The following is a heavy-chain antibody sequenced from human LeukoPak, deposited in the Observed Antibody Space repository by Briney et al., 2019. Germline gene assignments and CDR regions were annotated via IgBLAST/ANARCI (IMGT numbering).Heavy chain of an antibody. CDR1: GFTFSSYA. J-gene: IGHJ6*03. Sequence: GGSLRLSCAASGFTFSSYAMHWVRQAPGKGLEWVAVISYDGSNKYYADSVKGRFTISRDNSKNTLYLQMNSLRAEDTAVYYCARGRGIGYYYYMDVWGKGTTVTVSS. V-gene: IGHV3-30*04. CDR2: ISYDGSNK. CDR3: ARGRGIGYYYYMDV.